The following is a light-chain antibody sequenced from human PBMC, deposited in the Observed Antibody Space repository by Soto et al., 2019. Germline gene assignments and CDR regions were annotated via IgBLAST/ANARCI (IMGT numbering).Light chain of an antibody. Sequence: QSVLTQPASVSGSPGQSITISCTGTSSDVGGYNYVSWYQQHPGKAPKLMIYEVSNRHSEVSNRFSGSKSGNTASLTISGLQAEDEADYYCSSYTSSSTPYVFGTGTKVTVL. CDR2: EVS. CDR3: SSYTSSSTPYV. CDR1: SSDVGGYNY. V-gene: IGLV2-14*01. J-gene: IGLJ1*01.